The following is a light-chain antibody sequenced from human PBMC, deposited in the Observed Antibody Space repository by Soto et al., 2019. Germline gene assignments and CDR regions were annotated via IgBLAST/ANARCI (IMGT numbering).Light chain of an antibody. V-gene: IGLV2-23*01. CDR1: SSDVGSYNL. Sequence: QSVLTQPASVSWSPGQSITISCTGTSSDVGSYNLVSWYQQHPGKAPKLMIYEGSKRPSGVSNRFSGSKSGNTASLTISGLQAEDEADYYCCSYAGSSTYDFGTGTKVTVL. CDR3: CSYAGSSTYD. J-gene: IGLJ1*01. CDR2: EGS.